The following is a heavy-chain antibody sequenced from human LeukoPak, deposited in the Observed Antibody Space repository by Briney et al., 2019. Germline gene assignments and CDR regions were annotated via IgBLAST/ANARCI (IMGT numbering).Heavy chain of an antibody. CDR3: ARGGTVIKVLDF. Sequence: WGSLRLSCGASGFSFNNYGMHWVPQAPGKGLEGLTFIRYDTSNEYYAVSVKGRFTISRDNSKNTLYLEMNSLRPEETAVYYCARGGTVIKVLDFWGQGILVAVSS. CDR2: IRYDTSNE. D-gene: IGHD2-21*01. CDR1: GFSFNNYG. J-gene: IGHJ4*02. V-gene: IGHV3-30*02.